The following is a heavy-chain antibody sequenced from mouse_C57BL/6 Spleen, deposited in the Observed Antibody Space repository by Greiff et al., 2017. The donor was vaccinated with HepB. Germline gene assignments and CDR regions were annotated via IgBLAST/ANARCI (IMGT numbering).Heavy chain of an antibody. CDR1: GYSITSGYY. V-gene: IGHV3-6*01. D-gene: IGHD1-1*01. CDR3: ASRYWGAMDY. J-gene: IGHJ4*01. CDR2: ISYDGSN. Sequence: EVQVVESGPGLVKPSQSLSLTCSVTGYSITSGYYWNWIRQFPGNKLEWMGYISYDGSNNYNPSLKNRISITRDTSKNQFFLKLNSVTTEDTATYYCASRYWGAMDYWGQGTSVTVSS.